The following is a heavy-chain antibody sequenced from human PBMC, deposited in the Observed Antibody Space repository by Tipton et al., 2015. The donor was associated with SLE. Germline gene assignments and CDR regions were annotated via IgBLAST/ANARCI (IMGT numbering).Heavy chain of an antibody. Sequence: SLRLSCAASGFTFSSYSMNWVRQAPGKGLEWVSYISSSSSTIYYADSVKGRFTISRDNAKNSLYLQMNSLRAEDTAVYYCARDPPSGSYSFDYWGQGTLVTVSS. J-gene: IGHJ4*02. CDR2: ISSSSSTI. V-gene: IGHV3-48*01. D-gene: IGHD1-26*01. CDR1: GFTFSSYS. CDR3: ARDPPSGSYSFDY.